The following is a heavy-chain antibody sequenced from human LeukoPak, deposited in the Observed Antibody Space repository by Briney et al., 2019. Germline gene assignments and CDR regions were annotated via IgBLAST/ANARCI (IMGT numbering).Heavy chain of an antibody. D-gene: IGHD3-10*01. CDR1: GFTFSSYA. CDR3: AKDGQGVWFGELLSHYYFDY. V-gene: IGHV3-23*01. J-gene: IGHJ4*02. Sequence: GGSLRLSCAASGFTFSSYAMSWVRQAPGKGLEWVSAISGSGGSTYYADSVKGRFTISRDNSKNTLYLQMNSLRAEDTAVYYCAKDGQGVWFGELLSHYYFDYWGQGTLVTVSS. CDR2: ISGSGGST.